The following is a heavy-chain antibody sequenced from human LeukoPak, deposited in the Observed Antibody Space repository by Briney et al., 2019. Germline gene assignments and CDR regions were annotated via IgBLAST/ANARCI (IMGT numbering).Heavy chain of an antibody. V-gene: IGHV1-69*05. J-gene: IGHJ3*02. CDR2: IIPMFGTP. CDR1: GGSFGRSA. Sequence: SVKVSCKASGGSFGRSAISWVRQTPGQGLEWMGGIIPMFGTPNYAQKFRGRVSMTTEESTSTAYMELSSLTSEDTAVYYCTKTSQSPVTPGAFDIWGQGTMVTVSS. D-gene: IGHD4-11*01. CDR3: TKTSQSPVTPGAFDI.